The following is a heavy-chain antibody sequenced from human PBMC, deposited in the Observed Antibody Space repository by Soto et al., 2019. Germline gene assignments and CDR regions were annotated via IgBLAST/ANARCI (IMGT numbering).Heavy chain of an antibody. D-gene: IGHD3-10*01. CDR2: IYYSGRT. CDR3: AGLGSINLSGLSYSYHYSGV. J-gene: IGHJ6*03. Sequence: QVQLQESGPGLVKPSETLSLTCTVSGGSISNYYWSWVRQPPGTGLEGIGYIYYSGRTNYNPSLSSRVTISVDPSKNQFSLPLSSVAAADTSLYYCAGLGSINLSGLSYSYHYSGVWGKGTTVTVSS. V-gene: IGHV4-59*08. CDR1: GGSISNYY.